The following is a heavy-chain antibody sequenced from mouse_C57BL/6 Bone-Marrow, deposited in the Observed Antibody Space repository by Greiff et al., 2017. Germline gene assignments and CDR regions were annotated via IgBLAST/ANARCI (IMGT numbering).Heavy chain of an antibody. D-gene: IGHD2-4*01. J-gene: IGHJ4*01. CDR2: INPSTGGT. CDR1: GYSFTGYY. V-gene: IGHV1-42*01. Sequence: VQLQQSGPELVKPGASVKISCKASGYSFTGYYMNWVKQSPEKSLEWIGEINPSTGGTTYNQKFKAKATLTVVKSSSTAYMQLQSLTSEESAVFYCGRECSLYYEYDVDYWGQGTSVTVAS. CDR3: GRECSLYYEYDVDY.